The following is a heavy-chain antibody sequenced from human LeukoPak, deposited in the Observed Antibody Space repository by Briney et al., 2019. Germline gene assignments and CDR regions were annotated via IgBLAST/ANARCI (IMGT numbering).Heavy chain of an antibody. CDR2: ISHTSKTI. CDR1: GFTFSDYY. D-gene: IGHD3-22*01. V-gene: IGHV3-11*01. J-gene: IGHJ4*02. Sequence: PGGSLRLSCAASGFTFSDYYINWIPQAPGQGLEWISYISHTSKTIYYTESVKGRFTISRDNTETSVYLHMNNLRADDTAVYYCARGLYTPTSGYPYFDAWGQGTLVTVSS. CDR3: ARGLYTPTSGYPYFDA.